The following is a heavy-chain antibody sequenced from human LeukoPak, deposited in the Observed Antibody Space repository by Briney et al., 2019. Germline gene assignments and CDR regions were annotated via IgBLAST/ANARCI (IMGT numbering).Heavy chain of an antibody. CDR1: GGSISSSSYY. J-gene: IGHJ4*02. V-gene: IGHV4-39*01. CDR2: IYYSGST. CDR3: ARQNYDFWSGYYPFDY. D-gene: IGHD3-3*01. Sequence: PSETLSLTCTVYGGSISSSSYYWGWIRQPPGKGLEWIGSIYYSGSTYYNPSLKSRVTISVDTSKNQFSLKLSSVTAADTAVYYCARQNYDFWSGYYPFDYWGQGTLVTVSS.